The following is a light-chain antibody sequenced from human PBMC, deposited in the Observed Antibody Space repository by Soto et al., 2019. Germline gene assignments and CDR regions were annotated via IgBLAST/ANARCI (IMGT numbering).Light chain of an antibody. V-gene: IGKV3D-20*02. CDR3: EVPTNWPTT. Sequence: CSGERPTNSCMASQSVSSSYLAWYQQKPGQAPRLLIYDASNRATGIPARFSGSGSGTDFTLTMICRDPEDFTVYNCEVPTNWPTTFAGGTKVDIK. J-gene: IGKJ4*01. CDR1: QSVSSSY. CDR2: DAS.